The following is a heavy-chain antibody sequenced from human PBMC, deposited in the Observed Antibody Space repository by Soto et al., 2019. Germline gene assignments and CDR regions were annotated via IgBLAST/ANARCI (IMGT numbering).Heavy chain of an antibody. CDR2: IIPIFGTS. D-gene: IGHD4-17*01. CDR3: AITYGDYVVGAFDI. V-gene: IGHV1-69*06. Sequence: QVQLVQSGAEVKKPGSSVKVSCKASGGSFSTYSISWVRQAPGQGLEWMGGIIPIFGTSNYAQKFQGRVTITADKSTNTAYMELSSLRSEDTAVYYCAITYGDYVVGAFDICGQGTMVTVSS. CDR1: GGSFSTYS. J-gene: IGHJ3*02.